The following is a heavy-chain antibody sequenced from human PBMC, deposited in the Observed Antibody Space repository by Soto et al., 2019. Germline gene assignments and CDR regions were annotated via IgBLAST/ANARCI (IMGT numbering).Heavy chain of an antibody. V-gene: IGHV4-34*01. CDR1: GGSFSGYY. J-gene: IGHJ4*02. CDR2: INHSGST. Sequence: SETLSLTCAVYGGSFSGYYWSWIRQPPGKGLEWIGEINHSGSTNYNPSLKSRVTISVDTSKNQFSLKLSSVTAADTAVYYCARGGQGANYYGSGSYYPIDYWGQGTLVTVSS. D-gene: IGHD3-10*01. CDR3: ARGGQGANYYGSGSYYPIDY.